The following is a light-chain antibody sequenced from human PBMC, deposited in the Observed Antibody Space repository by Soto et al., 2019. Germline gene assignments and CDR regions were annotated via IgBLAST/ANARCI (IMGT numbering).Light chain of an antibody. J-gene: IGKJ2*01. V-gene: IGKV3-11*01. CDR2: DAS. CDR3: HQYATSPFT. CDR1: QSVSSS. Sequence: EIVLTQSPVTLSLSPGERATLSCRASQSVSSSLIWYQQKPGQAPRLLIYDASNRATGIPARFSASGSGTEFILTISSLEPEDFAVYYCHQYATSPFTFCQGTKLEI.